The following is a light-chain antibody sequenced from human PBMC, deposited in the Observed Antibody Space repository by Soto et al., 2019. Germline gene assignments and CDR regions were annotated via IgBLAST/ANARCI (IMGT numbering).Light chain of an antibody. V-gene: IGLV1-47*01. CDR1: SSNIGSNY. CDR3: AAWDDSLSAV. J-gene: IGLJ7*01. CDR2: RNN. Sequence: QSVLTQPPSASGTPGQRVTISCSGSSSNIGSNYVYWYQQLPGTAPKLLIYRNNQRPSWVPDRFSGSKSGTSASLAISGLRSEDEADYYCAAWDDSLSAVFGGGTQLTVL.